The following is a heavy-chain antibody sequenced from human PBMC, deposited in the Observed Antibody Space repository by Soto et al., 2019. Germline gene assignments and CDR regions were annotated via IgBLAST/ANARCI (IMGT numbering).Heavy chain of an antibody. J-gene: IGHJ4*02. CDR2: INAANGDT. CDR3: ASQSIVVLGKMGEY. D-gene: IGHD3-22*01. CDR1: GYIFTSYG. Sequence: ASVKVSGEGVGYIFTSYGIHWVRQAPGQGLEWMGWINAANGDTRYPQKFQGRVTLTRDTSTTTGHMERHSLTSEDTAVYYCASQSIVVLGKMGEYWGQGTLVTV. V-gene: IGHV1-3*01.